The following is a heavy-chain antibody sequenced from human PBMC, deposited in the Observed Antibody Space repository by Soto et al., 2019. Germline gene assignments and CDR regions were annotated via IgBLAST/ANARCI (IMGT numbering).Heavy chain of an antibody. CDR1: GGSISSYY. D-gene: IGHD6-6*01. CDR3: ARSEGPHKAARPPTDFDY. CDR2: IYYSGST. Sequence: QVQLQESGPGLVKPSETLSLTCTVSGGSISSYYWSWIRQPPGKGLEWIGYIYYSGSTNYNPSLKSRVTISVDTSKNQFSLKLSSVTAADTAVYYCARSEGPHKAARPPTDFDYWGQGTLVTVSS. V-gene: IGHV4-59*01. J-gene: IGHJ4*02.